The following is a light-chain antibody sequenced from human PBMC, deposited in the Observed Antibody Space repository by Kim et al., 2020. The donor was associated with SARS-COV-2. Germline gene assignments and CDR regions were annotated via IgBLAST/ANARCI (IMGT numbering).Light chain of an antibody. V-gene: IGKV3-11*01. CDR3: QHRKTWPVT. J-gene: IGKJ4*01. CDR2: DVS. CDR1: QSVNNY. Sequence: EVVLTQFPATLSLSPGERATLSCRASQSVNNYLAWYQQKPGQAPRLLLYDVSNRATGIPARFSGSGSGTDFTLTISSLEPDDFAVYYCQHRKTWPVTFGGGTKVDIK.